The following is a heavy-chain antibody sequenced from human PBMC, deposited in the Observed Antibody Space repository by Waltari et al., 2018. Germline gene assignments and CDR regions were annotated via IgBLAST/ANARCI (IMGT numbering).Heavy chain of an antibody. V-gene: IGHV3-74*01. CDR3: ARGSGVGDN. Sequence: EVQLVESGGGLVQPGGSLRLSCAVSGFSFSSYSMPWVRQAPGKGLVWVSRIKNDGSRTDSADSVKGRFTSSRDNAKNTLHVQMNSLRAEDTAVYYCARGSGVGDNWGQGTLVTVSS. CDR1: GFSFSSYS. J-gene: IGHJ4*02. CDR2: IKNDGSRT. D-gene: IGHD3-10*01.